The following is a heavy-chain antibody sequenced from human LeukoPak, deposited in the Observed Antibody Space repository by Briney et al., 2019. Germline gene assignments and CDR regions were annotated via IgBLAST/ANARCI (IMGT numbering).Heavy chain of an antibody. CDR1: GGSISSYY. CDR2: IYTSGST. J-gene: IGHJ6*02. D-gene: IGHD3-10*01. CDR3: ARNMVRGHGVYYYYGMDV. Sequence: PSETLSLTCTVSGGSISSYYWSWIRQPAGKGLEWIGRIYTSGSTNYNPSLKSRVTMPVDTSKNQFSLKLSSVTAADTAVYYCARNMVRGHGVYYYYGMDVWGQGTTVTVSS. V-gene: IGHV4-4*07.